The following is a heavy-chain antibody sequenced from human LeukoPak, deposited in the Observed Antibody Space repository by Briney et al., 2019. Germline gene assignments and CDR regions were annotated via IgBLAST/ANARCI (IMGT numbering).Heavy chain of an antibody. CDR2: ISYDGSNK. CDR1: GFTFSSYG. J-gene: IGHJ4*02. D-gene: IGHD6-13*01. Sequence: XGSLRLSCAASGFTFSSYGMHWVRQAPGKGLEWVAVISYDGSNKYYADSVKGRFTISRDNSKNTLYLQMNSLRAEDTAVYYCAKVGAFIAAADWGQGTLVTVSS. CDR3: AKVGAFIAAAD. V-gene: IGHV3-30*18.